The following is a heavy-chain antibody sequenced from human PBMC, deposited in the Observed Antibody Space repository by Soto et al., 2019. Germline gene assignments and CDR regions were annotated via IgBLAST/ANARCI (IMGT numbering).Heavy chain of an antibody. V-gene: IGHV3-30*18. CDR3: AKEHTVTTLVFYYYYGMDV. J-gene: IGHJ6*02. CDR2: ISYDGSNK. CDR1: GFTLSSYG. Sequence: TGGSLRLSCAASGFTLSSYGMHWVRQAPGKGLEWVAVISYDGSNKYYADSVKGRFTISRDNSKNTLYLQMNSLRAEDTAVYYCAKEHTVTTLVFYYYYGMDVWGQGTTVTVSS. D-gene: IGHD4-17*01.